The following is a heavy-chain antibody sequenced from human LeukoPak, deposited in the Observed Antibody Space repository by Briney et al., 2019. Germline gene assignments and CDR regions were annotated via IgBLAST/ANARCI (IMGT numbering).Heavy chain of an antibody. Sequence: ASVKVSCKASGGTFSSYAISWVRQAPGQGLEWMGRIIPILGIANYAQKFQGRVTITADKSTSTAYTELSSLRSEDTAVYYCASPGGRTGYFDYWGQGTLVTVSS. D-gene: IGHD1-14*01. V-gene: IGHV1-69*04. J-gene: IGHJ4*02. CDR3: ASPGGRTGYFDY. CDR1: GGTFSSYA. CDR2: IIPILGIA.